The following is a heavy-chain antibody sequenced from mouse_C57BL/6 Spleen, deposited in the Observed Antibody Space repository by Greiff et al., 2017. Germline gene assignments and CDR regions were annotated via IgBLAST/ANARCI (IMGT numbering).Heavy chain of an antibody. CDR3: ARTGSGGAWFAY. V-gene: IGHV1-42*01. J-gene: IGHJ3*01. D-gene: IGHD1-1*01. CDR1: GYSFTGYY. CDR2: INPSTGGT. Sequence: EVQLQQSGPELVKPGASVKISCKASGYSFTGYYMNWVKQSPEKSLEWIGEINPSTGGTTYNQKFKAKATLTVDKSSSTAYMQLKSLTSEDSAVYYCARTGSGGAWFAYWGQGTLVTVSA.